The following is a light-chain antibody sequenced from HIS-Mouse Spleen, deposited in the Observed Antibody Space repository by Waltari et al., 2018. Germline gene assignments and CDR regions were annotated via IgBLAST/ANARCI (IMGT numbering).Light chain of an antibody. Sequence: QSALTQPASVSGSPGQSITISCTGTSSDVGRSNLFSWYQQHPGKAPKLMIYEGSKRPSGVSNRFSGSKSGNTASLTISGLQAEDEADYYCCSYAGSSTYVVFGGGTKLTVL. J-gene: IGLJ2*01. CDR3: CSYAGSSTYVV. CDR1: SSDVGRSNL. V-gene: IGLV2-23*01. CDR2: EGS.